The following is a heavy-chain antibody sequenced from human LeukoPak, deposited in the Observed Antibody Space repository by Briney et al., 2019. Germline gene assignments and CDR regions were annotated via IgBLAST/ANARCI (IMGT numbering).Heavy chain of an antibody. J-gene: IGHJ4*02. CDR1: GFTFSSYW. CDR2: IKSDGSDT. Sequence: GGSLRLSCAASGFTFSSYWMHWVRQAPGKGLVWVSRIKSDGSDTTYADSVKGRFTISRDNAKNMLYLQMNSLRAEDTAVYYCARVPREGYYDYWGQGTLVTVSS. CDR3: ARVPREGYYDY. V-gene: IGHV3-74*03.